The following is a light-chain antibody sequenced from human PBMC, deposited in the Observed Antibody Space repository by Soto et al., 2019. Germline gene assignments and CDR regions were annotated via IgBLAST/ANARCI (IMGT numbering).Light chain of an antibody. Sequence: DVEMTQSPSTLPTSIGDRVTINCRASQNVSNWLAWYQQKPGKAPKLLIYKSSRLESGVPSRFSASGSGTDFTLTINSLQSDDFATYFCQQYSQESTFGQGTKLEIK. J-gene: IGKJ2*01. CDR1: QNVSNW. CDR3: QQYSQEST. V-gene: IGKV1-5*03. CDR2: KSS.